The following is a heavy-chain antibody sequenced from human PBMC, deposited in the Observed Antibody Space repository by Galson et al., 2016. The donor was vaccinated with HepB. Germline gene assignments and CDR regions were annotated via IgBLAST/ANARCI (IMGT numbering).Heavy chain of an antibody. D-gene: IGHD1-26*01. CDR2: IYYSGST. J-gene: IGHJ5*02. V-gene: IGHV4-39*01. Sequence: SETLSLTCTVSGGSISSSSYYWGWIRQPPGKGLEWIGSIYYSGSTYYNPSLKSRVTISVDTSKNQFSLKLSSVTAADTAVYFCARRYKLLGRGWFDPWGQGTLVTVSS. CDR1: GGSISSSSYY. CDR3: ARRYKLLGRGWFDP.